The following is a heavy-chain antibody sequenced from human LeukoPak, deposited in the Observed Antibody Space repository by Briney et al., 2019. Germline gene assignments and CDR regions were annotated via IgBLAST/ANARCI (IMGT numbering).Heavy chain of an antibody. CDR1: GYTFTSYG. D-gene: IGHD6-6*01. CDR2: ISAYIGNT. V-gene: IGHV1-18*01. J-gene: IGHJ4*02. Sequence: GASVKCSCKASGYTFTSYGISWVRRAPGQGLEWMGWISAYIGNTNYAQKLQGRVTMTTDTSTSTAYMELRRLRSDDTAVYYCARDGPYSSSSGVFDYWGQGTLVTVSS. CDR3: ARDGPYSSSSGVFDY.